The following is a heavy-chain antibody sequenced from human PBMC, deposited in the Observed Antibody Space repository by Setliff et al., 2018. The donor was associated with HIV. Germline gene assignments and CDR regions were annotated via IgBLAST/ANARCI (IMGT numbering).Heavy chain of an antibody. CDR3: ARQQLGWSYSRNYYDHCYVDV. CDR1: GYMFSIYY. J-gene: IGHJ6*03. D-gene: IGHD1-26*01. CDR2: SNPNTGGT. Sequence: ASVKVSCKASGYMFSIYYMHWVRQVPGQGLEWMGWSNPNTGGTKYAQKFQGRVTMNMDTSTTTAYMELSRLRSDDTALYYCARQQLGWSYSRNYYDHCYVDVWGKGTTVTVSS. V-gene: IGHV1-2*02.